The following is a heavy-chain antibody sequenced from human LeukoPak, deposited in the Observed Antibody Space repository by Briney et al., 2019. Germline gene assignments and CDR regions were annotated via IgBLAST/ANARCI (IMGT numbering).Heavy chain of an antibody. CDR1: GFTFSSYA. Sequence: PGGSLRLSCAASGFTFSSYAMHWVRQAPGKGLEYVSAISSNGGSTYYANSVKGRFTISRDNAKNSLYLQMNSLRAEDTAVYYCARDYWNDGDGGDHWGQGTLVSVSS. CDR3: ARDYWNDGDGGDH. J-gene: IGHJ4*02. V-gene: IGHV3-64*01. CDR2: ISSNGGST. D-gene: IGHD1-1*01.